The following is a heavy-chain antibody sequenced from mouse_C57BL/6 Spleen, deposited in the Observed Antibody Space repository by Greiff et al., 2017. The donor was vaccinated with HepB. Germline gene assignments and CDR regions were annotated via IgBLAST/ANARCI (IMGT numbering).Heavy chain of an antibody. CDR2: ISYDGSN. J-gene: IGHJ4*01. Sequence: ESGPGLVKPSQSLSLTCSVTGYSITSGYYWNWIRQFPGNKLEWMGYISYDGSNNYNPSLKNRISITRDTSKNQFFLKLNSVTTEDTATYYCAREGSPSGYAMDYWGQGTSVTVSS. CDR3: AREGSPSGYAMDY. CDR1: GYSITSGYY. V-gene: IGHV3-6*01. D-gene: IGHD3-2*02.